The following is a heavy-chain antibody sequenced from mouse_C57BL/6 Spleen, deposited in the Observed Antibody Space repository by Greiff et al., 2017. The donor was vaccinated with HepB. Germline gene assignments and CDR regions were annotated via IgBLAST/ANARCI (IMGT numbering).Heavy chain of an antibody. J-gene: IGHJ2*01. V-gene: IGHV5-6*01. Sequence: EVKLVESGGDLVKPGGSLKLSCAASGFTFSSYGMSWVRQTPDKRLEWVATISSGGSYTYYPDSVKGRFTISRDNAKNTLYLQMSSLKSEDTAMYYCARGDGNYPYYFDYWGQGTTLTVSS. CDR1: GFTFSSYG. CDR2: ISSGGSYT. D-gene: IGHD2-1*01. CDR3: ARGDGNYPYYFDY.